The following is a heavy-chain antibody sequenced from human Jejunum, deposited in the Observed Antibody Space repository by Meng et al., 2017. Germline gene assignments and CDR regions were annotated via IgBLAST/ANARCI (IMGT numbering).Heavy chain of an antibody. V-gene: IGHV3-23*04. CDR1: GFTFSNYA. D-gene: IGHD5-12*01. J-gene: IGHJ4*02. CDR2: ISDSGGSS. Sequence: VHLVESGGGLVQPGGSLRLSCVASGFTFSNYAMSWVRQTPGKGLEWVSAISDSGGSSYYTDSVEGRFTISRDNSKNTLFLQMNSLRAEDTAVYYCAKDLATLVDWGRGTLVTVSS. CDR3: AKDLATLVD.